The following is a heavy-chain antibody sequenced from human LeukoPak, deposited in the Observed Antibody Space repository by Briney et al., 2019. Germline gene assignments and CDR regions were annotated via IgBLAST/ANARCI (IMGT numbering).Heavy chain of an antibody. V-gene: IGHV4-39*07. CDR1: GGSISSSSYY. Sequence: SETLSLTCTVSGGSISSSSYYWGWIRQPPGKGLEWIGSIYYSGSTYYNPSLKSRVSMSVDTSKNQFSLKLTSVTAADTAVYYCARGDRVSPFDYWGQGTLVIVSS. CDR2: IYYSGST. D-gene: IGHD2-21*02. CDR3: ARGDRVSPFDY. J-gene: IGHJ4*02.